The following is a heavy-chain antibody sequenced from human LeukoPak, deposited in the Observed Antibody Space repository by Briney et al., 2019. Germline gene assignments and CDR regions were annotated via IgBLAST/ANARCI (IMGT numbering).Heavy chain of an antibody. Sequence: GASVKVSCKASGYTFTSYYMHWVRQAPGQGLEWMGGIIPMIGTTNFAPKFQVRVAFTADASTSTAYMDLSSLTSEDTAMYYCARDRAIPKADVFDIWGQGTMVTVSS. CDR3: ARDRAIPKADVFDI. V-gene: IGHV1-69*13. CDR1: GYTFTSYY. J-gene: IGHJ3*02. CDR2: IIPMIGTT.